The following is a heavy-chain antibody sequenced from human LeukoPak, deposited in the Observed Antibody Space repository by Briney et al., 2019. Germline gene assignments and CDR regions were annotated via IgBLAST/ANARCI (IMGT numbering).Heavy chain of an antibody. Sequence: GGSLRLSCAASGFTFSSYSMNWVRQAPGKGLEWVSSISSSSSYIYYADSVKGRFTISRDNAKNSLYLQMNSLRAADTAVYYCARTIAAAGFDYWGQGTLVTVSS. D-gene: IGHD6-13*01. V-gene: IGHV3-21*01. CDR2: ISSSSSYI. CDR3: ARTIAAAGFDY. J-gene: IGHJ4*02. CDR1: GFTFSSYS.